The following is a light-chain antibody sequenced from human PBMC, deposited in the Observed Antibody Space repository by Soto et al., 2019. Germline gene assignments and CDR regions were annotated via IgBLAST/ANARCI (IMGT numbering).Light chain of an antibody. CDR1: SSDVGSYNL. J-gene: IGLJ3*02. V-gene: IGLV2-23*03. Sequence: QSALTQPASVSGSPGQSITISCTGTSSDVGSYNLVSWYQQHPGKAPKLMIYEGSKRPSWVSNRFSGSKSGNTASLTISGLQAEDEADYYCCSYVGSSTFKFVGGTTLTVL. CDR3: CSYVGSSTFK. CDR2: EGS.